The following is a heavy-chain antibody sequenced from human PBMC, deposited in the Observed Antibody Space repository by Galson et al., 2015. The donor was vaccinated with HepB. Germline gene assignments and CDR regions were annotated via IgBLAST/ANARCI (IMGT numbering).Heavy chain of an antibody. CDR3: TTTLPARYGPVDY. V-gene: IGHV3-15*01. CDR1: GFTFSNAW. D-gene: IGHD5-18*01. Sequence: SLRLSCAASGFTFSNAWMSWVRQAPGKGLEWVGRIKSKTDGRTTEYAAPVKGRFTISRDDTKNTLYLQMNSLKTEDAAVYYCTTTLPARYGPVDYWGQGTLVTVSS. CDR2: IKSKTDGRTT. J-gene: IGHJ4*02.